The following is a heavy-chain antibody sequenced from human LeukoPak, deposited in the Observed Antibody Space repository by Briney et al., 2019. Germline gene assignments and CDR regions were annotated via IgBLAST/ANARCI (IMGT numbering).Heavy chain of an antibody. J-gene: IGHJ4*02. V-gene: IGHV5-51*01. D-gene: IGHD5-12*01. CDR3: ARRSSGYTWVY. Sequence: GESLKISCQSSGYNFTPYWIVWVRQLPGKGLEWMGITFAGYSYTIYSPSFPGQVTISVDKSISTAYLQWSSLKASDTAMYYCARRSSGYTWVYWGQGTLVTVSS. CDR1: GYNFTPYW. CDR2: TFAGYSYT.